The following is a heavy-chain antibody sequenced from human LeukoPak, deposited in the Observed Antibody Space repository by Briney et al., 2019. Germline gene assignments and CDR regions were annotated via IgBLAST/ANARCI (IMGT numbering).Heavy chain of an antibody. Sequence: ASVKVSCKASGYTFTGYYMHWVRQAPGQGLEWTGWINPNSGGTNYAQKFQGWVTMTRDTSISTAYMELSRLRSDDTAVYYCARGPLGYCSSTSCYANNWFDPWGQGTLVTVSS. CDR1: GYTFTGYY. D-gene: IGHD2-2*01. CDR3: ARGPLGYCSSTSCYANNWFDP. CDR2: INPNSGGT. V-gene: IGHV1-2*04. J-gene: IGHJ5*02.